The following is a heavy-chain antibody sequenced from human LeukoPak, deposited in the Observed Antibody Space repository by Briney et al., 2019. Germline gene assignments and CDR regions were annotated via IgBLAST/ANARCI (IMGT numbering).Heavy chain of an antibody. CDR3: ARSLSSSWFSTLYSGYYGMDV. CDR2: ISSSSSYI. J-gene: IGHJ6*02. D-gene: IGHD6-13*01. Sequence: PGGSLRLSCAASGFTFSSYSMNWVRQAPGKGLEWVSSISSSSSYIYYADSVKGRFTISRDNAKNSLYLQMNSLRAEDTAVYYCARSLSSSWFSTLYSGYYGMDVWGQGTTVTVSS. CDR1: GFTFSSYS. V-gene: IGHV3-21*04.